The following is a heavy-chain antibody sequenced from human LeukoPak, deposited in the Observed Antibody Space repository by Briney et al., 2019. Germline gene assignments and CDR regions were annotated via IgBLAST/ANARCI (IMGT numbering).Heavy chain of an antibody. J-gene: IGHJ4*02. V-gene: IGHV4-39*07. CDR3: VRDPYSSGWYGPLDD. Sequence: SETLSLTCTVSGGSISSSNYHWVWIRQPPGKGLEWIGTIYYTGSTYYNPSLKSRVTISIDTSKSQFSLKLSSVTAADTAVYYCVRDPYSSGWYGPLDDWGQGTLVTVSS. CDR2: IYYTGST. D-gene: IGHD6-19*01. CDR1: GGSISSSNYH.